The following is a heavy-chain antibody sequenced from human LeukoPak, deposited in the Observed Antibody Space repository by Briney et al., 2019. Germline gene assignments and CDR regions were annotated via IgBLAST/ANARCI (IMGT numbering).Heavy chain of an antibody. CDR2: IYPGDSDT. CDR1: GSSFSSYW. V-gene: IGHV5-51*01. CDR3: ARQNDFRLDY. J-gene: IGHJ4*02. Sequence: GASLRISCKGAGSSFSSYWIGWVRQMPGKGLEWMGIIYPGDSDTRYSPSLQGQVTISVDTSIGTAYLQWSSLKASDTAIYYCARQNDFRLDYWGQGTLVTVSS. D-gene: IGHD3-3*01.